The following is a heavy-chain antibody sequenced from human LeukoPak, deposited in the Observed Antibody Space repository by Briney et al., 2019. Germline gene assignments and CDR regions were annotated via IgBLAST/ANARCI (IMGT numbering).Heavy chain of an antibody. CDR3: ARVPLTESDCSSTSCYKPAPVDY. CDR2: IYYSGST. Sequence: SETLSLTCTVSGGSISSSSYYWGWIRQPPGKGLEWIGSIYYSGSTYYNPSLKSRVTISVDTSKDQFSLKLSSVTAADTAVYYCARVPLTESDCSSTSCYKPAPVDYWGQGTLVTVSS. D-gene: IGHD2-2*02. V-gene: IGHV4-39*07. J-gene: IGHJ4*02. CDR1: GGSISSSSYY.